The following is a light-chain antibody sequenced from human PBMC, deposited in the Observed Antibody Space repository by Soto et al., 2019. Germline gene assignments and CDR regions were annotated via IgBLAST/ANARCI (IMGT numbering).Light chain of an antibody. V-gene: IGLV2-8*01. Sequence: QSVLTQPPSASGSPGQSVTISCTGTSSDVGGYNYVSWYQQHPGKAPKLMIYEVSKRPSGVPDRFSGSKSGNTASLTVSGLQAEDEDDYYCSSYEGSNNLVFGTGTKVTVL. J-gene: IGLJ1*01. CDR2: EVS. CDR3: SSYEGSNNLV. CDR1: SSDVGGYNY.